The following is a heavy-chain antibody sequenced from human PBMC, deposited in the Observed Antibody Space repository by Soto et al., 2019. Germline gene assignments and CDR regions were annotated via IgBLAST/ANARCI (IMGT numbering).Heavy chain of an antibody. Sequence: QVQLVQSGAEVKKPGSSVKVSCKASGGTFSSYTISWVRQAPGQGLEWMGRIIPILGIANHAQKFQGRVTITADKSTSTAYMELSSLRSEDTAVYYCARLTDIVVVPAATWGQGTLVTVSS. J-gene: IGHJ4*02. D-gene: IGHD2-2*01. CDR3: ARLTDIVVVPAAT. CDR1: GGTFSSYT. CDR2: IIPILGIA. V-gene: IGHV1-69*02.